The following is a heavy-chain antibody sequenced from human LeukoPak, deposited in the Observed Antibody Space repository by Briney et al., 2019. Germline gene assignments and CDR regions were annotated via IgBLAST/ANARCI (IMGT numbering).Heavy chain of an antibody. V-gene: IGHV3-9*01. CDR3: VKGYWLHPSDYGMDV. Sequence: GGSLRLSCAASGFTFNDYAMHWVRQAPGKGLEWVSGIAWNGDSIAYADSVKGRFTISRDNAENSLSLLMNSLRAEDTALYYCVKGYWLHPSDYGMDVWGQGTTVTVSS. J-gene: IGHJ6*02. CDR1: GFTFNDYA. CDR2: IAWNGDSI. D-gene: IGHD5-24*01.